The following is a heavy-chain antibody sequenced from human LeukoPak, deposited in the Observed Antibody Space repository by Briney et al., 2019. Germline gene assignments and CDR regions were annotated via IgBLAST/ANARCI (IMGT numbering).Heavy chain of an antibody. D-gene: IGHD1-7*01. V-gene: IGHV4-39*01. J-gene: IGHJ4*02. CDR2: IYYSGNT. CDR1: GGSISSSNYF. Sequence: SETLSLTCTVSGGSISSSNYFWAWIRQPPGKGLEWIGIIYYSGNTHYSPSLKSRVTISIDTSNNQFPLRLSSVTAADTAVYYCAKALNWNYQADFDYWGQGILVTVSS. CDR3: AKALNWNYQADFDY.